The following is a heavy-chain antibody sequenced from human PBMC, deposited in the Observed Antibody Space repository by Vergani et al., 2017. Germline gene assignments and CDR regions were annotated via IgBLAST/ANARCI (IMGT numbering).Heavy chain of an antibody. Sequence: EVQLLESGGGLVKPGGSLRLSCAASGFTFSSYAMSWVRQAPGKWLEWVSAISGSGGSKYYADSVKGRFTISRDNSKNTLYLQMNSLRAEDTAVYYCAKDHYGDSRLYYFDYWGQGTLVTVSS. CDR2: ISGSGGSK. CDR3: AKDHYGDSRLYYFDY. J-gene: IGHJ4*02. V-gene: IGHV3-23*01. CDR1: GFTFSSYA. D-gene: IGHD4-17*01.